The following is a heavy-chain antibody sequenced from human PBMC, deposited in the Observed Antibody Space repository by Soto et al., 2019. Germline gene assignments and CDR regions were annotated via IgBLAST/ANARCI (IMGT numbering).Heavy chain of an antibody. Sequence: AGSLRLSCAASGFTFSSYEMNWVRQAPGKGLEWVSYISSSGSTIYYADSVKGRFTISRDNAKNSLYLQMNSLRAEDAAVYYCARVPGSSGSSYYYYMDVWGKGTTVTVSS. V-gene: IGHV3-48*03. CDR1: GFTFSSYE. CDR3: ARVPGSSGSSYYYYMDV. D-gene: IGHD3-10*01. J-gene: IGHJ6*03. CDR2: ISSSGSTI.